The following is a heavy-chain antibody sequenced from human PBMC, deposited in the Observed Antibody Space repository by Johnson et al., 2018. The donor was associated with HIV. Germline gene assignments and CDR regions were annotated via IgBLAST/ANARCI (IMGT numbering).Heavy chain of an antibody. Sequence: VQLVESGGGVVQPGGSLRLSCAASGFTVSSNYMSWVRQAPGKGLEWVSVIYSGGSTYYADSVKGRFTISRDNSKNTVYLQMNSLRAEDTAVFYCAKDAYCSGGRCYGFGAFDIWGQGTMVTVSS. J-gene: IGHJ3*02. CDR1: GFTVSSNY. CDR3: AKDAYCSGGRCYGFGAFDI. D-gene: IGHD2-15*01. V-gene: IGHV3-53*01. CDR2: IYSGGST.